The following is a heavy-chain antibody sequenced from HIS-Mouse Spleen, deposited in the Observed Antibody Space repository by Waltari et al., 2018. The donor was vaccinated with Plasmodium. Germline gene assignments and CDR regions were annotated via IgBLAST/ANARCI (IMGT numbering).Heavy chain of an antibody. CDR3: ASSWYWYFDL. V-gene: IGHV3-7*01. CDR2: IKQYGSEK. CDR1: GFSISSYW. J-gene: IGHJ2*01. D-gene: IGHD6-13*01. Sequence: EVQLVESGVCLVQPGGCLSLSCAVYGFSISSYWMCWVRQAPGKGLEWVANIKQYGSEKYYVDSVKGRFTISRDNAKNSLYLQMNSLRAEDTAVYYCASSWYWYFDLWGRGTLVTVSS.